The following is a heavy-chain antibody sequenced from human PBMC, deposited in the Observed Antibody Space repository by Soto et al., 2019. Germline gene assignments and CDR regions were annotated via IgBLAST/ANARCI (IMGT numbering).Heavy chain of an antibody. CDR2: IKQDGSEK. V-gene: IGHV3-7*03. J-gene: IGHJ3*02. D-gene: IGHD3-10*01. CDR1: GFTFSSYW. Sequence: GGSLRLSCAASGFTFSSYWMSWVRQAPGKGLEWVANIKQDGSEKYYVDSVKGRFTISRDNAKNSLYLQMNSLRAEDTAVYYCARVRFYYGSGSYYKDAFDIWGQGTMVTVSS. CDR3: ARVRFYYGSGSYYKDAFDI.